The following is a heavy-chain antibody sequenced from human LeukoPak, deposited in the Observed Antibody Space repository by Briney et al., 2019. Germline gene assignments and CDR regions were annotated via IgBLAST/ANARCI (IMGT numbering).Heavy chain of an antibody. CDR2: IYYSGST. J-gene: IGHJ4*02. CDR1: GGPVSSGSYY. D-gene: IGHD4-17*01. V-gene: IGHV4-61*01. CDR3: ARADNYGDYEVLDY. Sequence: PSETLSLTCTVSGGPVSSGSYYWSWIRQPPGKGLEWIGYIYYSGSTNYNPSLKSRVTISVDKSKNQFSLKLSSVTAADTAVYYCARADNYGDYEVLDYWGQGTLVTVSS.